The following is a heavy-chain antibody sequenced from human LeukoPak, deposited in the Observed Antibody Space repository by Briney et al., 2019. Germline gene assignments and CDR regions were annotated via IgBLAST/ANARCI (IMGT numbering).Heavy chain of an antibody. CDR1: GYTFTSYD. CDR2: MNPNSGNT. J-gene: IGHJ6*03. Sequence: GASVKVSCKASGYTFTSYDINWVRQATGQGLEWMGWMNPNSGNTGYAQKFQGRVTITRNTSISTAYMELSSLRSEDTAVYYCARSSGSYSSLFYMHVWGKGTTVTVSS. D-gene: IGHD3-22*01. V-gene: IGHV1-8*03. CDR3: ARSSGSYSSLFYMHV.